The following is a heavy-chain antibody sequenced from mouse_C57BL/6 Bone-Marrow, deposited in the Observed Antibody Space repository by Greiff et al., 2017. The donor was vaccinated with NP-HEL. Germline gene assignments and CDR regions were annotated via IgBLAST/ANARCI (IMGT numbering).Heavy chain of an antibody. D-gene: IGHD2-5*01. CDR1: GFTFSDYG. CDR3: ARSPYNSNYGGCAY. Sequence: EVQLVESGGGLVKPGGSLKLSCAASGFTFSDYGMHWVRQAPETGLEWVAYISSGSSTIYYADTVKGRFTISRATAKNTRFLKMTRLRSEDTAMDYCARSPYNSNYGGCAYWGQGTLVTVSA. CDR2: ISSGSSTI. V-gene: IGHV5-17*01. J-gene: IGHJ3*01.